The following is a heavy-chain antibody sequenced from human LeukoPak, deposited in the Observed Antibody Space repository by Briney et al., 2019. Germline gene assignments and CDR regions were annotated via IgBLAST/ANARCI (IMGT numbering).Heavy chain of an antibody. D-gene: IGHD2-21*01. V-gene: IGHV3-23*01. CDR2: IYENGGTT. CDR3: AKDFRIGYSAHFDY. CDR1: GFTFRSHA. J-gene: IGHJ4*02. Sequence: GGSLRLSCVGSGFTFRSHAMSWVRQAPEKGLEFVSGIYENGGTTYYADSVKGRFSISRDNSKNTLYLQMDSLRGEDTAVYYCAKDFRIGYSAHFDYWSQGTLVTVSS.